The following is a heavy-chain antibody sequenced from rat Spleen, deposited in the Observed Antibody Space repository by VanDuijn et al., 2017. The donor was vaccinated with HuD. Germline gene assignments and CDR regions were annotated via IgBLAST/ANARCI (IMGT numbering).Heavy chain of an antibody. Sequence: EVQLVESGGGLVQPGGSLKISCAVSGFTNNYYVMGWVRQAPAKGLDWVASISAVSGNTYYRDSVKGRFTISRDIAENTLYLQMTSLRSEDTATYYCTRGGYFRYWGQGVMVTVSS. CDR1: GFTNNYYV. D-gene: IGHD1-12*03. CDR3: TRGGYFRY. V-gene: IGHV5S13*01. CDR2: ISAVSGNT. J-gene: IGHJ2*01.